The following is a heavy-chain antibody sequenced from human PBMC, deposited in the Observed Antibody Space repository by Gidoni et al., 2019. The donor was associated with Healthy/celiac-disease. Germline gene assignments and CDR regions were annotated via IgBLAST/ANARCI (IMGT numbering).Heavy chain of an antibody. D-gene: IGHD2-15*01. CDR3: ARARGYCSGGSCYSYFDY. CDR2: IIPIFGTA. J-gene: IGHJ4*02. Sequence: QVQLVQSGAEVKKPGSSVKVSCKASGGTFSSYAISWVRQAPGQGLEWMGGIIPIFGTANYAQKFQGRVTITADESTSTAYMELSSLRSEDTAVYYCARARGYCSGGSCYSYFDYWGQGTLVTVSS. CDR1: GGTFSSYA. V-gene: IGHV1-69*01.